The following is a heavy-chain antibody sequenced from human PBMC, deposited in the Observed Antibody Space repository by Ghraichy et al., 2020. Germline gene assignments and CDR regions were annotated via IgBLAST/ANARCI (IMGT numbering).Heavy chain of an antibody. CDR2: IYNTENT. Sequence: SQTLSLTCSVSGAVITGYYCSWIRQPPRKGLEWIGYIYNTENTNYNPSLKSRVSMSVDTSRKQFSLTLTSVTAADTAVYYCARRRFSYDFYFDYWGQGALVTVSS. V-gene: IGHV4-4*08. CDR3: ARRRFSYDFYFDY. J-gene: IGHJ4*02. D-gene: IGHD3-16*01. CDR1: GAVITGYY.